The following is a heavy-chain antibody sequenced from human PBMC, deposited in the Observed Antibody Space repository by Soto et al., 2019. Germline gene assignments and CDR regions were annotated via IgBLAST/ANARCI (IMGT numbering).Heavy chain of an antibody. CDR2: INAHSGGT. J-gene: IGHJ5*02. D-gene: IGHD6-6*01. Sequence: ASVKVSCKASGFSFTGYYIHWLRQAPGQGLEWMGWINAHSGGTEYAQKFQGRVTLTSDTSIATAYLTLTSLTSDDTALYYCAKDLTRQLAYWLDPWGQGTQVTVSS. V-gene: IGHV1-2*02. CDR1: GFSFTGYY. CDR3: AKDLTRQLAYWLDP.